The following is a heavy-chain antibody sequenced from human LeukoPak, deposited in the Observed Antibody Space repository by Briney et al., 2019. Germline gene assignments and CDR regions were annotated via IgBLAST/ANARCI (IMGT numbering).Heavy chain of an antibody. CDR2: ISYDGSNK. J-gene: IGHJ4*02. V-gene: IGHV3-30*18. Sequence: GRSLRLSCAASGFTFSSYGMHWVRQAPGKGLEWVAVISYDGSNKYYADSVKGRFTISRDNAKNSLYLQMNSLRAEDTALYYCAKGEVPAAIGLFDYWGQGTLVTVSS. CDR3: AKGEVPAAIGLFDY. D-gene: IGHD2-2*02. CDR1: GFTFSSYG.